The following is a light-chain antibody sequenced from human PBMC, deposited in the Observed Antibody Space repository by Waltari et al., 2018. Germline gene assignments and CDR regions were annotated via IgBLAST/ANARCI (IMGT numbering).Light chain of an antibody. J-gene: IGLJ2*01. V-gene: IGLV3-21*02. CDR2: DDS. CDR3: QVWDSNSDESVV. CDR1: TIRANL. Sequence: SYVLTQPPSLSVAPGQTAKFTCEGNTIRANLLPWYQPKQGQAPVVVAYDDSHRPSRIPERISGSNSENTATLTISRVEAGDEADYYCQVWDSNSDESVVFGGGTKLTVL.